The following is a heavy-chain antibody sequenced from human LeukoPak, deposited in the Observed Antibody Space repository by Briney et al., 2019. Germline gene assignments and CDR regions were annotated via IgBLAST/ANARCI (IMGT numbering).Heavy chain of an antibody. Sequence: ASVKVSCKASGYAFTSYGISWVRQAPGQGLEWMGWISAYNGNTNYAQKLQGRVTMTTDTSTSTAYMELRSLRSDDTAVYYCARESGGYYDILTGYYGFGPSDYWGQGTLVTVSS. CDR1: GYAFTSYG. CDR3: ARESGGYYDILTGYYGFGPSDY. CDR2: ISAYNGNT. V-gene: IGHV1-18*01. D-gene: IGHD3-9*01. J-gene: IGHJ4*02.